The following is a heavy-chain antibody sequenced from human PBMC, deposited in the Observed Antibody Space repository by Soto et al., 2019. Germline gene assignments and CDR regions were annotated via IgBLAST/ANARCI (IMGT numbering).Heavy chain of an antibody. CDR1: GFTFSRYA. J-gene: IGHJ4*02. D-gene: IGHD1-26*01. Sequence: GGSRRLSCAASGFTFSRYALHWVRQAPGKGLEGVAVTWYDGSHKYYTDSVKGRFTISRDNSKNTLYLQMNSLRAEDTAVYYCVRDISGSYSWDYWGQGTLVTAPQ. V-gene: IGHV3-30*04. CDR3: VRDISGSYSWDY. CDR2: TWYDGSHK.